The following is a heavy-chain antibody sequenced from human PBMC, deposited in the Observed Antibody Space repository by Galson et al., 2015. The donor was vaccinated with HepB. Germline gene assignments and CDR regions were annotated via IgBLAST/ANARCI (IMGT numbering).Heavy chain of an antibody. J-gene: IGHJ4*02. CDR3: ARVMPGRITIFGVGIDY. D-gene: IGHD3-3*01. CDR1: GFTFSSYA. CDR2: ISYDGSNK. V-gene: IGHV3-30-3*01. Sequence: SLRLSCAASGFTFSSYAMHWVRQAPGKGLEWVAVISYDGSNKYYADSVKGRFTISRDNSKNTLYLQMNSLRAEDTAVYYCARVMPGRITIFGVGIDYWGQGTLVTVSS.